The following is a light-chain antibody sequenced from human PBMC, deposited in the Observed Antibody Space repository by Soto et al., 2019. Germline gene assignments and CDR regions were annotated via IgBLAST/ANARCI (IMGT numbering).Light chain of an antibody. J-gene: IGKJ5*01. CDR3: QRYGSSPIT. V-gene: IGKV3-20*01. CDR2: GAS. Sequence: EIVLTQSPGTLSLSPGERATLSCRASQSVSSSYLAWYQQKSGQAPRLLIYGASSRATGIPDRFSGSGSGTDFTLTISRLEPEDFAAYYCQRYGSSPITFGQGTRLEIK. CDR1: QSVSSSY.